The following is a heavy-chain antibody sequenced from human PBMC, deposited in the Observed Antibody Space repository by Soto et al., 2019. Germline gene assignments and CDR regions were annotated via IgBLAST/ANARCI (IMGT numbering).Heavy chain of an antibody. CDR2: ISYDGSNK. CDR1: GFTFSSYG. D-gene: IGHD3-10*01. J-gene: IGHJ5*02. Sequence: GGSLRLSCAASGFTFSSYGMHWVRQAPGKGLEWVAVISYDGSNKYYADSVKGRFTISRDNSKNTLYLQMNSLRAEDTAVYYCAKDLRYYGSGSFNWFDPWGQGTLVTVSS. V-gene: IGHV3-30*18. CDR3: AKDLRYYGSGSFNWFDP.